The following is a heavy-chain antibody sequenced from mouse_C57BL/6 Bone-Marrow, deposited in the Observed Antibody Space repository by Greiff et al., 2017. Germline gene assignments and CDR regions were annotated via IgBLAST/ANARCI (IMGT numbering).Heavy chain of an antibody. V-gene: IGHV5-17*01. D-gene: IGHD2-3*01. CDR1: GFTFSDYG. J-gene: IGHJ1*03. CDR2: ISSGSSTI. CDR3: ARSYDGYFLWYFDV. Sequence: EVKLVESGGGLVKPGGSLKLSCAASGFTFSDYGMHWVRQAPEKGLEWVAYISSGSSTIYYADTVKGRFTITRDNAKNTLFLQMTSLRSEDTAMYYYARSYDGYFLWYFDVWGTGTTVTVSS.